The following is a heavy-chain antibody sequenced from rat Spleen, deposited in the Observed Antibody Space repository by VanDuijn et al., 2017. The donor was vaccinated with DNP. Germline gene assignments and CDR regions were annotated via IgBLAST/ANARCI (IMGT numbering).Heavy chain of an antibody. CDR1: GFTFSNYG. CDR3: TSRDSSLLLHGFFDY. V-gene: IGHV5-29*01. CDR2: INYDGTRT. J-gene: IGHJ2*01. D-gene: IGHD1-1*01. Sequence: EVQLVESGGGLVQPGRSLKLSCAGSGFTFSNYGMAWVRQAPTKGLEWVATINYDGTRTYYRDSVKGRFTISRDNARSILYLQMDSLGSEDTATYYCTSRDSSLLLHGFFDYWGQGVMVTVSS.